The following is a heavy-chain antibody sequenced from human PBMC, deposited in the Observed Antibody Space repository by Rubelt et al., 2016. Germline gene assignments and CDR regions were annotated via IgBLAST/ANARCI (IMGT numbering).Heavy chain of an antibody. V-gene: IGHV2-5*02. CDR2: IYWDDDK. Sequence: QITLKESGPTLVKPTQTLTLTCIFSGFSLSTSGVGVGWIRQPPGKALECLALIYWDDDKRYSPSLTSRLTITKGNSKNQVVLTMTNMDPVDTATYYCAHRLAGTGTIYWGQGTLVTVSS. J-gene: IGHJ4*02. CDR3: AHRLAGTGTIY. D-gene: IGHD1-1*01. CDR1: GFSLSTSGVG.